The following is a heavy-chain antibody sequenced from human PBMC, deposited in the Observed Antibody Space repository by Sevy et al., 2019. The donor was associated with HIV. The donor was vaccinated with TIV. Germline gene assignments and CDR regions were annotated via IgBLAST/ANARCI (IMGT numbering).Heavy chain of an antibody. J-gene: IGHJ6*02. CDR1: GGSFSGYY. CDR3: AAARPSIVVVPAAMTFYYYYGMDV. CDR2: INHSGST. V-gene: IGHV4-34*01. Sequence: SETLSLTCAVYGGSFSGYYWSWIRQPPGKGLEWIGEINHSGSTNYNPSLKSRVTISVDTSKNQFSLKLSSVTAADTAVYYCAAARPSIVVVPAAMTFYYYYGMDVWGQGTTVTVSS. D-gene: IGHD2-2*01.